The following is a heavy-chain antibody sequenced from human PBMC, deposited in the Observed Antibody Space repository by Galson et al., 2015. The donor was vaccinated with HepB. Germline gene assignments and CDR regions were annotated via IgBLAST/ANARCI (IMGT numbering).Heavy chain of an antibody. CDR3: AREQAVAGRDNWFDP. CDR1: GDSVSSNSAA. Sequence: CAISGDSVSSNSAAWNWIRQSPSRGLEWLGRTYYRSKWYNDYAVSVKSRITINPDTSKNQFSLQLNSVTPEDTAVYYCAREQAVAGRDNWFDPWGQGTLVTVSS. V-gene: IGHV6-1*01. CDR2: TYYRSKWYN. J-gene: IGHJ5*02. D-gene: IGHD6-19*01.